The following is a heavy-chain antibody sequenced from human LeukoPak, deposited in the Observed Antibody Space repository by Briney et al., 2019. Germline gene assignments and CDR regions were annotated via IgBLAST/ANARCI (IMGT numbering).Heavy chain of an antibody. Sequence: GGSLRLSCAASGFTFSSYGMHWVRQAPGKGLEWVAVIWYDGSNKYYADSVKGRFTIPRDNSKNTLYLQMNSLRAEDTAVYYCAKDRSSLGGFDPWGQGTLVTVSS. CDR3: AKDRSSLGGFDP. J-gene: IGHJ5*02. V-gene: IGHV3-33*06. D-gene: IGHD6-13*01. CDR1: GFTFSSYG. CDR2: IWYDGSNK.